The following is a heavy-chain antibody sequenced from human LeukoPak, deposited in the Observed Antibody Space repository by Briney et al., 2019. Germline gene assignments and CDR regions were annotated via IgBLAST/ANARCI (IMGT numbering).Heavy chain of an antibody. CDR2: IYHSGST. D-gene: IGHD3-10*01. CDR3: ARDPRDLGAFDI. CDR1: GYSISSGYY. Sequence: SETLSLTCTVSGYSISSGYYWGWIRPPPGKGLEWIGSIYHSGSTYYNPSLKSRVTISVDTSKNQFSLKLSSVTAADTAVYYCARDPRDLGAFDIWGQGTMVTVSS. V-gene: IGHV4-38-2*02. J-gene: IGHJ3*02.